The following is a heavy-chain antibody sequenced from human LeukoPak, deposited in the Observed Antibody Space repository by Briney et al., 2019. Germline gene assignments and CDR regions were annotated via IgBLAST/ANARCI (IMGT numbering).Heavy chain of an antibody. CDR1: GGSISSDSYY. CDR3: ARCTITPYNLDC. V-gene: IGHV4-61*02. D-gene: IGHD5-12*01. J-gene: IGHJ4*02. Sequence: SETLSLTCTVSGGSISSDSYYWSWIRPPAGKGLEWIGRIYTSGSTTYSPSLKSRVIISVDTSKNQFSLKLGSVTAAHTAVYYCARCTITPYNLDCWGQGTLVTVSS. CDR2: IYTSGST.